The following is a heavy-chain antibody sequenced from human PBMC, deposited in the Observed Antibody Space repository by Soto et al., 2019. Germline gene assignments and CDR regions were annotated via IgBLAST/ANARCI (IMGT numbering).Heavy chain of an antibody. D-gene: IGHD1-26*01. J-gene: IGHJ4*02. CDR2: IIPIFGTA. CDR1: GGTFSTYS. Sequence: QVQLVQSGAEVKKPGSSVTVSCKTSGGTFSTYSIVWVRQAPGEGLEWMGGIIPIFGTANYAQKFQDRVTITADKSTNTAFMELSSLKSEVMAMYYCASSSGNNYGVGTNYYFDYGGQGTLVTVSS. V-gene: IGHV1-69*06. CDR3: ASSSGNNYGVGTNYYFDY.